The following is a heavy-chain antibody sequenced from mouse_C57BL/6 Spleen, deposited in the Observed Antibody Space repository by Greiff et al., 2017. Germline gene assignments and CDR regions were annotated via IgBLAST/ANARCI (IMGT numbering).Heavy chain of an antibody. J-gene: IGHJ2*01. Sequence: QVQLQQSGAELVRPGASVTLSCKASGYTFTDYEMHWVKQTPVHGLEWIGAIDPETGGTAYNQQFKGKAILTADKSSSTAYVELRSLSSDDSAGYYCTSKDYRTVGGYWGPDTTLTVSS. CDR3: TSKDYRTVGGY. CDR1: GYTFTDYE. V-gene: IGHV1-15*01. D-gene: IGHD2-14*01. CDR2: IDPETGGT.